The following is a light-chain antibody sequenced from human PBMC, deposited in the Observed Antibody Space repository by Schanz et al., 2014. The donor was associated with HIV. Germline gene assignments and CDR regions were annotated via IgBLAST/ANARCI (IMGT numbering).Light chain of an antibody. CDR2: DVS. CDR1: SSDVGGYNY. Sequence: QSALTQPASVSGSPGQSITISCTGTSSDVGGYNYVSWYQQHPGKAPKLMIYDVSNRPSGVSTRFSGSKSGNTASLTISGLQAEDEADYHCCSYAGNTTWVFGGGTKLTVL. V-gene: IGLV2-14*03. CDR3: CSYAGNTTWV. J-gene: IGLJ3*02.